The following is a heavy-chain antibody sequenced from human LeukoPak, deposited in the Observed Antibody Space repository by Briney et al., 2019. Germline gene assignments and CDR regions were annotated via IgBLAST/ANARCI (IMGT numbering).Heavy chain of an antibody. J-gene: IGHJ5*02. CDR2: IYTSGST. CDR1: GASISSGSYY. V-gene: IGHV4-61*02. D-gene: IGHD3-22*01. CDR3: XXPPYYYEANGYSVA. Sequence: PSETLSLTCTVSGASISSGSYYWGWIRQPAGKGLEWIVRIYTSGSTNYNPSLKSPFTIPVDPSKNQFSLNLSSVTAAAPAVYXXXXPPYYYEANGYSVAWGQGTLVTVSS.